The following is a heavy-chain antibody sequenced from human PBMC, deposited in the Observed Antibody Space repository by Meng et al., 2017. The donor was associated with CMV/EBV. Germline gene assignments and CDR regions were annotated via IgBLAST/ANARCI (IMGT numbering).Heavy chain of an antibody. CDR3: ARDGGWGGFDI. CDR2: ISYDGRNK. V-gene: IGHV3-30*04. Sequence: GESLKISCAASEFTFSNYAIHWVRRAPGKGLEWVAVISYDGRNKYYADCVKGRLTISRDNSKNTMYLQMNRLRAEDTAVYYCARDGGWGGFDIWGQGTMVTVSS. CDR1: EFTFSNYA. D-gene: IGHD3-16*01. J-gene: IGHJ3*02.